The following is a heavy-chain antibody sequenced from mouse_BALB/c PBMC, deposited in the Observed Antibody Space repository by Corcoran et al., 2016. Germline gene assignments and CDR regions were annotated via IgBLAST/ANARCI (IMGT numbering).Heavy chain of an antibody. D-gene: IGHD2-10*02. J-gene: IGHJ2*01. CDR2: IDPANGNT. V-gene: IGHV14-3*02. CDR3: ARKYGKGIYFDY. Sequence: EVQLQQSGAELVKPGASVKLSCTASGFNIKDTYMHWVKQRPEQGLEWIGRIDPANGNTKYDPKFQSKATITADTSSNTAYLQLSSLTSEDTAVYYCARKYGKGIYFDYWGQGTTLTVSS. CDR1: GFNIKDTY.